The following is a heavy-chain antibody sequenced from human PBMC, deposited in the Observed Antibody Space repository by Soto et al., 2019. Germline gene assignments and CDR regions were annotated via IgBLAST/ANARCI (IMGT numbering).Heavy chain of an antibody. CDR1: GFTFSSYG. J-gene: IGHJ4*02. V-gene: IGHV3-30*18. CDR2: ISYDGSNK. D-gene: IGHD3-22*01. Sequence: QTGGSLRLSCAASGFTFSSYGMHWVRQAPGKGLEWVAVISYDGSNKYYADSVKGRFTISRDNSKNTLYLQMNSLRAEDTAVYYCAKDIEYYYDSSGLKGYWGQGNLVTVYS. CDR3: AKDIEYYYDSSGLKGY.